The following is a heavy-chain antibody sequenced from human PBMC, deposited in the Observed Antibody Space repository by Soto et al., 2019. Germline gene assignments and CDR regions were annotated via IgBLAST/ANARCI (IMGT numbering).Heavy chain of an antibody. D-gene: IGHD3-10*01. CDR2: IDNAGTDS. J-gene: IGHJ6*04. CDR1: GFTLSGRS. V-gene: IGHV3-74*01. Sequence: EVQLVESGGVLVQPGGSLRLSCAASGFTLSGRSMHWVRQAPGKGLVWVSGIDNAGTDSTYADSVKGRFTSSRDNAKNMLYLQMNSLRAEDTAVYYCARGWFGPDVWGTGTTVTVSS. CDR3: ARGWFGPDV.